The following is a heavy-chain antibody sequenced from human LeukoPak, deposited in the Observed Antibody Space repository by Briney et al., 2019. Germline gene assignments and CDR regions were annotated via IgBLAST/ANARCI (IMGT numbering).Heavy chain of an antibody. CDR3: AKTTVTSEEYYYYMDV. J-gene: IGHJ6*03. CDR1: GYTFTGYY. CDR2: IVTYNGNT. D-gene: IGHD4-17*01. Sequence: GASVKVSCKASGYTFTGYYMHWVRQAPGQGLEWMGWIVTYNGNTNYAQKFQGRVTLSTDTSTNTAYMELRGLRSDDMAVYYCAKTTVTSEEYYYYMDVWGKGTTVTVSS. V-gene: IGHV1-18*03.